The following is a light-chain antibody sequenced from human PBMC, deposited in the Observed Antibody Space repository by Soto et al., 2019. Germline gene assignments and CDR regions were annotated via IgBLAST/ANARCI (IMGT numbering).Light chain of an antibody. CDR1: QRVSSN. J-gene: IGKJ2*01. V-gene: IGKV3-15*01. Sequence: EIVMTQSPAILSVSPGERATLSCRASQRVSSNLAWYQQKPGQAPRLLIYGASTRATGIPARFSGSGSGTEFTLIISSLQSEDFAVYHCQQYNNWPHTFGQGTKLEIK. CDR2: GAS. CDR3: QQYNNWPHT.